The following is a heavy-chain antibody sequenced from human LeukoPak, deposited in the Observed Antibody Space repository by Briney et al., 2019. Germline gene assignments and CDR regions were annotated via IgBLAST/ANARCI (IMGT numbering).Heavy chain of an antibody. J-gene: IGHJ4*02. CDR2: ISSSGSTI. CDR3: AKTPSYSSGWWLDY. Sequence: GGSLRLSCAASGFTFSSYTMNWVRQAPGKGLEWLSYISSSGSTIYYADSVKGRFTISRDNSKNTLYLQMNSLRAEDTAVYYCAKTPSYSSGWWLDYWGQGTLVTVSS. V-gene: IGHV3-48*01. D-gene: IGHD6-19*01. CDR1: GFTFSSYT.